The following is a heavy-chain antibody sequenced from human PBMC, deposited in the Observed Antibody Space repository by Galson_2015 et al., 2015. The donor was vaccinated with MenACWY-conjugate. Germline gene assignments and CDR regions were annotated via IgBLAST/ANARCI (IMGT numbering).Heavy chain of an antibody. Sequence: SLRLSCAVSGFPFSSYAMTWVRQAPGKGLEWVSTISDSGRTTYYADSVQGRFLTSRDNSKNQVFLQMNSLRAEDAAAYYCVKDLVKNYEMLTGYFSDWGQGALVTVSS. V-gene: IGHV3-23*01. CDR2: ISDSGRTT. CDR3: VKDLVKNYEMLTGYFSD. CDR1: GFPFSSYA. D-gene: IGHD3-9*01. J-gene: IGHJ4*02.